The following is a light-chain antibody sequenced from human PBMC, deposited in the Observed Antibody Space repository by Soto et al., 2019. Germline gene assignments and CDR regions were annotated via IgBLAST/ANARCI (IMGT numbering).Light chain of an antibody. Sequence: QSVLTQPASVSGSPGQSITISCAGTSSDLGAYNLVSWYQQHPGNAPKLVIYEVTKRPSGVSNRFSGSKSDNTASLTISGLQTEDEAHYYCCSYAGPSTWVFGGGTQLTVL. CDR2: EVT. CDR1: SSDLGAYNL. V-gene: IGLV2-23*02. J-gene: IGLJ3*02. CDR3: CSYAGPSTWV.